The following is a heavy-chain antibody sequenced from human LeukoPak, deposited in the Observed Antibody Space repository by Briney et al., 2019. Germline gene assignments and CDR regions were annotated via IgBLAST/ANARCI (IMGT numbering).Heavy chain of an antibody. CDR3: AKDRSRDGNLDY. CDR1: GFTFSNYA. J-gene: IGHJ4*02. D-gene: IGHD5-24*01. CDR2: INDIGGGT. Sequence: GGSLRLSCSASGFTFSNYAMTWVRQAPGKGLEWVSTINDIGGGTWYADSVKGRFTISRDNSKNTLYLQMNSLRAEDTAVYYCAKDRSRDGNLDYWGQGTLVTVSS. V-gene: IGHV3-23*01.